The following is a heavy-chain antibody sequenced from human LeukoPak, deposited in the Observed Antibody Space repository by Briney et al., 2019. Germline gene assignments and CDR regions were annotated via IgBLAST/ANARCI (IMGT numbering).Heavy chain of an antibody. V-gene: IGHV3-30*18. D-gene: IGHD2-15*01. CDR1: GFTFSSYG. CDR3: AKVPPGSSTTFD. J-gene: IGHJ4*01. Sequence: GGSLRLSCAASGFTFSSYGLHWVRQAPRKGLERVAVISYDGSNKYYADSVKGRFTISRDNSKNTLYLQMNSLRAEDTAVYYCAKVPPGSSTTFD. CDR2: ISYDGSNK.